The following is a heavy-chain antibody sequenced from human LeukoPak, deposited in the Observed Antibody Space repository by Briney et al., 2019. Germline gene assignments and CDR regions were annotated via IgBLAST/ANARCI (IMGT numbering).Heavy chain of an antibody. CDR2: IIPIFGTA. V-gene: IGHV1-69*13. Sequence: ASVKVSCKASGGTFSSYAISWVRQAPGQGLEWMGGIIPIFGTANYAQKFQGRVTITADESTSTAYMELSSLRSEDTAVYYCARGSHSSGYHDAFDIWGQGTMVTVSS. CDR3: ARGSHSSGYHDAFDI. CDR1: GGTFSSYA. D-gene: IGHD3-22*01. J-gene: IGHJ3*02.